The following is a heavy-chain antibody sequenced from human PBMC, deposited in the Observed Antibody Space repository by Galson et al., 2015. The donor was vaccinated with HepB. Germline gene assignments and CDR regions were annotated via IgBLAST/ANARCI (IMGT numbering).Heavy chain of an antibody. V-gene: IGHV5-10-1*01. CDR3: ASPYHYYDSSGYPDAFDI. J-gene: IGHJ3*02. D-gene: IGHD3-22*01. Sequence: QSGAEVKKPGESLRISCKGSGYSFTSYWISWVRQMPGKGLEWMGRIDPSDSYTNYSPSFQGHVTISADKSISTAYLQWSSLKASDTAMYYCASPYHYYDSSGYPDAFDIWGQGTMVTVSS. CDR1: GYSFTSYW. CDR2: IDPSDSYT.